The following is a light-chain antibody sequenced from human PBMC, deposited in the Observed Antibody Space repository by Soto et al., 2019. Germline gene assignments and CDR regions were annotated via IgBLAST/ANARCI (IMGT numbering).Light chain of an antibody. CDR3: QQYGSSPRT. CDR2: GAS. V-gene: IGKV3-20*01. Sequence: EIVLTQSPGTLSLSPGERATLSCRASQSVSSSYLAWYQQKPGQAPRLLIYGASSRATGIPDRFSGSGSGTDFPLTISRLEPEEFAVYYWQQYGSSPRTFGQGTKVEIK. CDR1: QSVSSSY. J-gene: IGKJ1*01.